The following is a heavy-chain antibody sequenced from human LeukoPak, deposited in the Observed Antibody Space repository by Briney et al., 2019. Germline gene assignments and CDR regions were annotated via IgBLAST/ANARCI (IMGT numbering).Heavy chain of an antibody. CDR2: IRSKAYGGTT. Sequence: PGRSLRLSCTASGFTFGDYAMSWFRQAPGKGLEWVGFIRSKAYGGTTEYAASVKGRFTISRDDSKSIAYLQMNGLKTEDTAVYYCTRDPYSSGWYGDFDYWGQGTLVTVSS. CDR3: TRDPYSSGWYGDFDY. D-gene: IGHD6-19*01. J-gene: IGHJ4*02. V-gene: IGHV3-49*03. CDR1: GFTFGDYA.